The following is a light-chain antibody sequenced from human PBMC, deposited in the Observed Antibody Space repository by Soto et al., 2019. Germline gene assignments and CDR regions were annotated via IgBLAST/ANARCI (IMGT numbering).Light chain of an antibody. Sequence: MMMTQSPATLSVSPGKRVTLSCRTSHSVNSHVAWYQQKPGQAPRLLLYGASTRATGIPVRLSGSGFGTEFTLTISSMKSEDFAVYYCQQYKNWPLFGQGTRLEIK. CDR1: HSVNSH. J-gene: IGKJ5*01. CDR3: QQYKNWPL. CDR2: GAS. V-gene: IGKV3-15*01.